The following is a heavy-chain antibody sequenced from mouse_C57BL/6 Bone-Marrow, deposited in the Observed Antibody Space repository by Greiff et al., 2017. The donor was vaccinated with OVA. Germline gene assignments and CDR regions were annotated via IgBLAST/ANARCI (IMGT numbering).Heavy chain of an antibody. CDR3: AREGGYDVRNAMDY. Sequence: EVQRVESGPGLVKPSQSLSLTCSVTGYSITSGYYWNWIRQFPGNKLEWMGYISYDGSNNYNPSLKNRISITRDTSKNQFFLKLNSVTTEDTATYYCAREGGYDVRNAMDYWGQGTSVTVSS. D-gene: IGHD2-2*01. CDR1: GYSITSGYY. CDR2: ISYDGSN. V-gene: IGHV3-6*01. J-gene: IGHJ4*01.